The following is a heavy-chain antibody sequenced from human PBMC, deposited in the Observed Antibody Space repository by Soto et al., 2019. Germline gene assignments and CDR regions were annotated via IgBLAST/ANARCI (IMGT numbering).Heavy chain of an antibody. CDR2: IYYSGST. CDR1: GGSISSGGYY. Sequence: QVQLQESGPGLVKPSQTLSLTCTVSGGSISSGGYYWSWIRQHPGKGLEWIGYIYYSGSTYYNPSLKSRVTISVDTSKNQFSLKLSSVTAEDTAVYYCARGLIAVAGKTLDYWGQGTLVTVSS. CDR3: ARGLIAVAGKTLDY. J-gene: IGHJ4*02. D-gene: IGHD6-19*01. V-gene: IGHV4-31*03.